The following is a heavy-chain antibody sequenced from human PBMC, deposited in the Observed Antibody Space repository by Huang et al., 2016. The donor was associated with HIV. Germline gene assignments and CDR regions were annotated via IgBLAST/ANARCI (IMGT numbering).Heavy chain of an antibody. CDR2: IYYTGST. J-gene: IGHJ4*02. CDR1: GGAISSHY. Sequence: QVQLQESGPGLVKPSETLSLTCTVAGGAISSHYWSWFRKPPGKGLEWIWSIYYTGSTRYNPSLKSRVTMSLDTSKNQFSLKLTSVTAADTAVYYCARTNLTTRYDRPYYSDSWGQGTLVTVSS. CDR3: ARTNLTTRYDRPYYSDS. V-gene: IGHV4-59*11. D-gene: IGHD3-22*01.